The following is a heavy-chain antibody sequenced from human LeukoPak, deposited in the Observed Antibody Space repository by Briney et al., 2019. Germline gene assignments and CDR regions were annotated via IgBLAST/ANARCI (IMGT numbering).Heavy chain of an antibody. CDR2: INPNSGGT. Sequence: ASVKVSCKASGYTFTGYYMHCVRQAPGQGLEWMGRINPNSGGTNYAQKFQGRVTMTRDTSISTAYMELSRLRSDDTAVYYCARGPYPYGDYVPLYNWFDPWGQGTLVTVSS. J-gene: IGHJ5*02. V-gene: IGHV1-2*06. CDR1: GYTFTGYY. D-gene: IGHD4-17*01. CDR3: ARGPYPYGDYVPLYNWFDP.